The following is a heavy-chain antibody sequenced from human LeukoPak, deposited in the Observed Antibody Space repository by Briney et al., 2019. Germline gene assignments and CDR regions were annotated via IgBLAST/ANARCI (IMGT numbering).Heavy chain of an antibody. CDR3: ARVWGGMQLWFVYDM. D-gene: IGHD5-18*01. Sequence: AGGSLRLSCAASGFTFSNYGMHWVRQAPGKGLEYVAAISNNGGNKYYRNSVKGRFTISKDNSKNTLYLQMDSLRPEDMAVYYCARVWGGMQLWFVYDMGGEGTGVTILS. V-gene: IGHV3-64*01. CDR2: ISNNGGNK. CDR1: GFTFSNYG. J-gene: IGHJ3*02.